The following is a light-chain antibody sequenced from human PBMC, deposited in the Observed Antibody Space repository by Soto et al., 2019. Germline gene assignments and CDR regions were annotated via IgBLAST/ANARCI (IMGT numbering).Light chain of an antibody. CDR1: QTVGTK. CDR2: GAS. V-gene: IGKV3-15*01. Sequence: EIVLTQSPATLSVSPGERASLSCRASQTVGTKLAWYQQKPGQAPSLLIYGASTRASGIPARFSGSGSGTEFTLTITGLQSEDFAVYYCQQYNEWPPLTCGPGTKVETK. J-gene: IGKJ3*01. CDR3: QQYNEWPPLT.